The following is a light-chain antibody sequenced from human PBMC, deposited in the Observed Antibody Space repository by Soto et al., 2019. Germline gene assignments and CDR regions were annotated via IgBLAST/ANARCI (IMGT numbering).Light chain of an antibody. J-gene: IGKJ1*01. CDR2: DAS. CDR3: QERTSWHPWT. V-gene: IGKV3D-20*02. Sequence: VLPQSPGTLSLSPGERATLSCRASQTDRNNYLAWYQQKPGQAPRLLIYDASKRASGFPARFSGSGSGTDFTLTISSLEHEDFAASYCQERTSWHPWTFGQGTKVDNK. CDR1: QTDRNNY.